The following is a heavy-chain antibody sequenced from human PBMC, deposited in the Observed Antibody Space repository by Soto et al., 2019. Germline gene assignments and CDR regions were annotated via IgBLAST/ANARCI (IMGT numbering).Heavy chain of an antibody. V-gene: IGHV3-30-3*01. J-gene: IGHJ4*02. CDR1: GFTFSTYS. CDR3: ARDGGAAGTFDY. Sequence: GGSLRLSCSASGFTFSTYSMQWVRQAPDKGLEWLAVISYSGGTIFYADSVRGRFTISRDNSKNTLNLQMNSLRPGDTAVYYCARDGGAAGTFDYWGRGXLVTVYS. CDR2: ISYSGGTI. D-gene: IGHD6-13*01.